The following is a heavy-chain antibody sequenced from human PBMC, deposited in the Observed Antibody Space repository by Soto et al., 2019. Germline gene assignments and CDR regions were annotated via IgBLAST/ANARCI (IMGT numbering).Heavy chain of an antibody. CDR1: GFTFSSYA. CDR2: ISGSGGTT. Sequence: EVQLLESGGGLVQPGGSLRLSCAASGFTFSSYAMSWVRQAPGKGLEWVSAISGSGGTTSYADSVNGRFTISRDNSKNTLYLQMNSLRAEDTAVYYCAKDISTSGSVTSRVSFDYWGQGTLVTVSS. V-gene: IGHV3-23*01. CDR3: AKDISTSGSVTSRVSFDY. D-gene: IGHD1-1*01. J-gene: IGHJ4*02.